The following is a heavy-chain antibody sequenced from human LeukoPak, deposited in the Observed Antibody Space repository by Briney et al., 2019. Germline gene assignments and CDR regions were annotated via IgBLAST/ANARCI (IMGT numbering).Heavy chain of an antibody. V-gene: IGHV5-51*01. D-gene: IGHD5-12*01. CDR1: GYSFTSHW. J-gene: IGHJ4*02. Sequence: KPGESLKISCKGSGYSFTSHWIGWVRQMPGKGLEWMGLIYPADSDTRYSPSFQGQVTISADKFISTSYLAWSSLKASDTAMYYCARGEIVERSTSNFDYWGQGTLVTVSS. CDR3: ARGEIVERSTSNFDY. CDR2: IYPADSDT.